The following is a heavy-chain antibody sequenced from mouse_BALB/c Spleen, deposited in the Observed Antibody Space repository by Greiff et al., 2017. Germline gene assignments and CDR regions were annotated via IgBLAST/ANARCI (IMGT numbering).Heavy chain of an antibody. V-gene: IGHV8-12*01. CDR1: GFSLSTSGMG. D-gene: IGHD2-14*01. CDR2: IYWDDDK. Sequence: QVTLKESGPGILQPSQTLSLTCSFSGFSLSTSGMGVSWIRQPSGKGLEWLAHIYWDDDKRYNPSLKSRLTISKDTSSNQVFLKITSVDTADTATYYCARRENYRYEDAMDYWGQGTSVTVSS. J-gene: IGHJ4*01. CDR3: ARRENYRYEDAMDY.